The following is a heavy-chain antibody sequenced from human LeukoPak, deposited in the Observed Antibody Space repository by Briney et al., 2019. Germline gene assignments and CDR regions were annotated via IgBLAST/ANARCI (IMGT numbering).Heavy chain of an antibody. J-gene: IGHJ4*02. CDR2: INSDGSST. Sequence: GGSLRLSCAASGFTFSSYWMHWVRQAPGKGLVWVSRINSDGSSTSYADSVKGRFTISRDNAENSLYLQMNSLRAEDTALYYCARKRPNYFDYWGQGTLVTVSS. CDR1: GFTFSSYW. CDR3: ARKRPNYFDY. V-gene: IGHV3-74*01.